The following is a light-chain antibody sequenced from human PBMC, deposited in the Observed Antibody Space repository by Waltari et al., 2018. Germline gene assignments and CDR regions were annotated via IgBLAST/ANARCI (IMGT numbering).Light chain of an antibody. V-gene: IGKV4-1*01. CDR1: QRVLYSSHNKDY. CDR3: QQYYSTPLT. CDR2: WAS. Sequence: DIVMTQSPDSLAVSLGARATINCKSSQRVLYSSHNKDYLAWYQKKPGQPPKLLIYWASTRESGVPDRFSGSGSGTDFTLTISSLQAEDVAVYYCQQYYSTPLTFGGGTKVEIK. J-gene: IGKJ4*01.